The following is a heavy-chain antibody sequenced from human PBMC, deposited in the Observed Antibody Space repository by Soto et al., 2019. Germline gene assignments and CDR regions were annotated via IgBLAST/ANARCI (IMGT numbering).Heavy chain of an antibody. V-gene: IGHV3-15*01. D-gene: IGHD2-15*01. CDR2: IKSKADGGTT. CDR3: TTGLSSKDY. Sequence: PGGSLRLSCAASGFIFSNAWMSWVRQAPGKGLEWVGRIKSKADGGTTNYTAHLKGRFNISRDGSKNTLYLQMNGLKTEDTAVYCCTTGLSSKDYWGQGTLVTVSS. CDR1: GFIFSNAW. J-gene: IGHJ4*02.